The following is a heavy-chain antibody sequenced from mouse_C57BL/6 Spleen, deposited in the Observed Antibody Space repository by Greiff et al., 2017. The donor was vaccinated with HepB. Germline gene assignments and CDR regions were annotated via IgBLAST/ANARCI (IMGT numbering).Heavy chain of an antibody. CDR1: GYAFSSSW. CDR3: AREEVVATYWYFDV. Sequence: QVQLQQSGPELVKPGPSVKISCKASGYAFSSSWMNWVKQRPGKGLEWIGRIYPGDGDTNYNGKFKGKATLTADKSSSTAYMQLSSLTSEDSAVYFCAREEVVATYWYFDVWGTGTTVTVSS. J-gene: IGHJ1*03. D-gene: IGHD1-1*01. CDR2: IYPGDGDT. V-gene: IGHV1-82*01.